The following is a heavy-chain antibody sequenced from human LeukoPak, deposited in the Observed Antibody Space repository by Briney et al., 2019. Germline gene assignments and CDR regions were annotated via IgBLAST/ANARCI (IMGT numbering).Heavy chain of an antibody. CDR1: GGSISSGGYS. CDR2: IYHSGST. CDR3: AREGVPYSRTVGWFDP. Sequence: SQTLSLTCAVSGGSISSGGYSWSCIRQPPGKGLEWIGYIYHSGSTYYNPSLKSRVTMSVDRSKNQFSLKLSSVTAADTAVYYCAREGVPYSRTVGWFDPWGQGTLVTVSS. V-gene: IGHV4-30-2*01. J-gene: IGHJ5*02. D-gene: IGHD4-23*01.